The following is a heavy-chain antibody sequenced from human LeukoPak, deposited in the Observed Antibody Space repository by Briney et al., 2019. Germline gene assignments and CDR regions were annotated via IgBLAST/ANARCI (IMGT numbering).Heavy chain of an antibody. Sequence: GGSLRLSCAASGFTFSSYAMSWVRQAPGKGLEWVSVIYSDGSTYYADSVKGRFTISRDNSKNTLYLQMNSLRAEDTAVYYCARDMRWELRGYYFDYWGQGTLVTVSS. CDR2: IYSDGST. J-gene: IGHJ4*02. V-gene: IGHV3-66*01. D-gene: IGHD1-26*01. CDR3: ARDMRWELRGYYFDY. CDR1: GFTFSSYA.